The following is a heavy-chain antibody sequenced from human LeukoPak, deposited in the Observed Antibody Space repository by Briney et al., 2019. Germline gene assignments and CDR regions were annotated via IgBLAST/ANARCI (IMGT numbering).Heavy chain of an antibody. V-gene: IGHV3-23*01. CDR1: GFTFSSYA. D-gene: IGHD4-23*01. CDR2: ISGSGGST. J-gene: IGHJ5*02. Sequence: PGGSLRLSCAASGFTFSSYAMSWVRQAPGKGLEWVSGISGSGGSTYYPDSVKGRFTISRDNSKNTLYLQMNSLRAEDTAVYYCARADFRTLITPREAWGQGTLVTVSS. CDR3: ARADFRTLITPREA.